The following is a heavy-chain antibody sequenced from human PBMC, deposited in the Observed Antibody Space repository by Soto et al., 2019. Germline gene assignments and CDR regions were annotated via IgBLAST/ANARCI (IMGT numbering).Heavy chain of an antibody. CDR2: IYYSGST. V-gene: IGHV4-30-4*01. CDR1: GGSISSGDYY. CDR3: ASYGSGSYYNYYYGMDV. D-gene: IGHD3-10*01. J-gene: IGHJ6*02. Sequence: PSETLSLTCTVSGGSISSGDYYWSWIRQPPGKGLEWIGYIYYSGSTYYNPSLKSRVTISVDTPKNQFSLKLSSVTAADTAVYYCASYGSGSYYNYYYGMDVWGQGTTVTVSS.